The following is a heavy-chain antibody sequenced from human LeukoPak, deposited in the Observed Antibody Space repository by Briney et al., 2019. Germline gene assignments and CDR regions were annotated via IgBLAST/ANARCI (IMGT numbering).Heavy chain of an antibody. J-gene: IGHJ4*02. V-gene: IGHV3-30*18. CDR1: GFTFSSNG. Sequence: PGGTLRLSCAASGFTFSSNGMHWVRQAPGKGLEWVAVISYDGSNQYYADSVKGRFTISRDHSKNTLYLQVNSLRAEDTAVYYCAKVGDSFDYWGQGTLVTVAS. CDR2: ISYDGSNQ. CDR3: AKVGDSFDY. D-gene: IGHD3-16*01.